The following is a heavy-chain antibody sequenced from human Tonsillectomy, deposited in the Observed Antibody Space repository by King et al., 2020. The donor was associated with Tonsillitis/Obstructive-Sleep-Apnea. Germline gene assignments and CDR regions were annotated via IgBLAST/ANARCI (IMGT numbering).Heavy chain of an antibody. V-gene: IGHV3-11*06. D-gene: IGHD6-6*01. J-gene: IGHJ4*02. CDR3: ARDSGSNSFDY. Sequence: VQLVESGGGLVKPGGSLRLSCAASGFSFSDYYMSRIRQAPGKGLKWVSSISSRSSYTNYAASVKGRFTISRDNAKKSLYLQMNSLRAEDTAVYYCARDSGSNSFDYWGQGTLVTVSS. CDR2: ISSRSSYT. CDR1: GFSFSDYY.